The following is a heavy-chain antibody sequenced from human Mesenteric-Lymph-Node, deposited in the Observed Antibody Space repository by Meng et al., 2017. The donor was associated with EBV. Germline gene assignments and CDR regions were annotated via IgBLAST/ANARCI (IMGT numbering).Heavy chain of an antibody. D-gene: IGHD3-10*01. CDR2: TYYRSKWYN. J-gene: IGHJ5*02. Sequence: QVQLQQPGPGLVKPSXXLSLTXGISGDSVSSNSAAWNWIRQSPSRGLEWLGRTYYRSKWYNDYAVSVKSRITITPDTSKNQFSLQLNSVTPEDTAVYYCARGYGSRRISWFDPGGQGTLVTVSS. CDR1: GDSVSSNSAA. CDR3: ARGYGSRRISWFDP. V-gene: IGHV6-1*01.